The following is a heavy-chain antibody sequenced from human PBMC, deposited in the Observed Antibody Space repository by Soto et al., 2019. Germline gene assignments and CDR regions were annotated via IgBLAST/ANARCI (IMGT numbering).Heavy chain of an antibody. Sequence: QVQLVESGGGVVQPGRSLRLSCAASGFTFSSYGMHWVRQAPGKGLEWVAVIWYDGSNKYYADSVKRRFTISRDNSKNTLYLQMTSLRAEDTAVYYCARAGEWLRLGWFDPWGQGTLVTVSS. J-gene: IGHJ5*02. CDR1: GFTFSSYG. CDR3: ARAGEWLRLGWFDP. D-gene: IGHD6-19*01. V-gene: IGHV3-33*01. CDR2: IWYDGSNK.